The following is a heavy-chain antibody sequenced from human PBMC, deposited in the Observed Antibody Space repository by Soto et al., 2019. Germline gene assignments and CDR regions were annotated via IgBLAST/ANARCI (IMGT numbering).Heavy chain of an antibody. Sequence: GGSLRLSCAASGFTFSSYEMNWVRQAPGRGLEWVSYISSSGTTIYFADSVKGRFTISRDNAKNSLYLQMNSLRVEDTAVYYCARVYSSSSGRVCDYWGQGTLVTVS. D-gene: IGHD6-6*01. CDR1: GFTFSSYE. J-gene: IGHJ4*02. V-gene: IGHV3-48*03. CDR3: ARVYSSSSGRVCDY. CDR2: ISSSGTTI.